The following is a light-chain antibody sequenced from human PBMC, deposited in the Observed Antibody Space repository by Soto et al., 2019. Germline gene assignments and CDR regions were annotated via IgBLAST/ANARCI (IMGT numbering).Light chain of an antibody. V-gene: IGKV1-5*03. CDR3: QPYNSYSQFT. J-gene: IGKJ3*01. CDR2: KAS. Sequence: DIQMTQSPSTVSASVGDRVTITCRASQSINSWLAWYEQKPGKARKLLIYKASALQNGVPSRFSGSVSETEFTLTISCRQPDDFAAYYCQPYNSYSQFTLGPGTKVEIK. CDR1: QSINSW.